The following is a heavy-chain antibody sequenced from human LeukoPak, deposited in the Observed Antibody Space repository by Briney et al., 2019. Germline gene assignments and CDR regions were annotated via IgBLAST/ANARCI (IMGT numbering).Heavy chain of an antibody. CDR1: GGSISSGGYY. CDR3: ARAGSGSYYNVDY. Sequence: SETLSLTCTVSGGSISSGGYYWSWIRQPPGKGLEWIGYIYHSGSTYYNPSLKSRVTISVDRSKNQFSLKLSSVTAANTAVYYCARAGSGSYYNVDYWGQGTLVTVSS. D-gene: IGHD1-26*01. J-gene: IGHJ4*02. CDR2: IYHSGST. V-gene: IGHV4-30-2*01.